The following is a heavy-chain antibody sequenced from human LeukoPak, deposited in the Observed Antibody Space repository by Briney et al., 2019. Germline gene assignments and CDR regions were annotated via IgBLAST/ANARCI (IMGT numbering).Heavy chain of an antibody. Sequence: PSETLSLTCTVSGGSISSYSWSWIRQPPGKGLEWIGYIYHSGSTYYNPSLKSRVTISVDRSKNQFSLKLNSVTAADTAVYYCARVPPLYSSGWSYAFDIWGQGTMVTVSS. V-gene: IGHV4-30-2*01. CDR1: GGSISSYS. CDR2: IYHSGST. D-gene: IGHD6-19*01. J-gene: IGHJ3*02. CDR3: ARVPPLYSSGWSYAFDI.